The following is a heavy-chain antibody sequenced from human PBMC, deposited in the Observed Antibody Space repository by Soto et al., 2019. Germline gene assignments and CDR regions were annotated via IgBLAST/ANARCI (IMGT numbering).Heavy chain of an antibody. J-gene: IGHJ4*02. D-gene: IGHD3-22*01. Sequence: GGSLRLSCAASGFTFSSYGMHWVRQAPGKGLEWVAVIWYDGSTIYYADSVKGRFTISRDNAKNSLYLQMNSLRDEDTAVYYCARDSAMGYYDSSGDLTWFDYWGQGTLVTVSS. CDR1: GFTFSSYG. CDR3: ARDSAMGYYDSSGDLTWFDY. CDR2: IWYDGSTI. V-gene: IGHV3-33*01.